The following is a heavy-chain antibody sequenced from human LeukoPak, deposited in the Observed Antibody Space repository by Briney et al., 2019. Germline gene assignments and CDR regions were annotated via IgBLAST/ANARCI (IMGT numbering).Heavy chain of an antibody. J-gene: IGHJ5*02. CDR1: GFTFSSYS. D-gene: IGHD3-16*01. CDR2: ISSSSSYI. CDR3: ARDHSYYVWGSSDWFDP. Sequence: PGGSLRLSCAASGFTFSSYSMNWVRQAPGKGLEWVSSISSSSSYIYYADSVKGRFTISRDNAKNSLYLQMNSLRAEDTAVYYCARDHSYYVWGSSDWFDPWGQGTLVTVSS. V-gene: IGHV3-21*01.